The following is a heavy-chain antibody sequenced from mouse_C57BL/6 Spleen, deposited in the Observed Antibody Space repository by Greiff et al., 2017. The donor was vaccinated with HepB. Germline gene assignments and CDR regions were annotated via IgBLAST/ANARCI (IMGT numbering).Heavy chain of an antibody. V-gene: IGHV5-6*01. CDR1: GFTFSSYG. CDR3: ARHEGITTVVATNFDV. J-gene: IGHJ1*03. D-gene: IGHD1-1*01. CDR2: ISSGGSYT. Sequence: EVKLVESGGDLVKPGGSLKLSCAASGFTFSSYGMSWVRQTPDKRLEWVATISSGGSYTYYPDSVKGRFTISRDNAKNTLYLQMSSLKSEDAAMYYCARHEGITTVVATNFDVWGTGTTVTVSS.